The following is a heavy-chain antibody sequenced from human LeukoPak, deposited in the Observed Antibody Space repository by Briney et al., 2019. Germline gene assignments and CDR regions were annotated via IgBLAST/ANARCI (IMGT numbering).Heavy chain of an antibody. J-gene: IGHJ4*02. CDR3: ARAPYSSGWYWDY. CDR2: IGTSSSYI. CDR1: GFTFSNYG. V-gene: IGHV3-21*01. D-gene: IGHD6-19*01. Sequence: GGTLRLSCAASGFTFSNYGMHWVRQAPGKGLEWVSSIGTSSSYIYYADSVKGRFTISRDNAKNSLYLQMDSLRAEDTAVYYCARAPYSSGWYWDYWGQGTLVTVSS.